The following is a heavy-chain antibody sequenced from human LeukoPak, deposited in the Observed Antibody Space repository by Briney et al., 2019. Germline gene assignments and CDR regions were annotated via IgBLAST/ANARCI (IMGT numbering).Heavy chain of an antibody. Sequence: SETLSLTCAVYGGSFNDYYWNWIRQPPGKGLEWIGEINLRGSTTYNPSLKSRVTISLGESKNQFSLKLSSVTAADTAVYYCASYCSSTSCYAGGGNYWGQGTLVTVSS. J-gene: IGHJ4*02. V-gene: IGHV4-34*01. CDR3: ASYCSSTSCYAGGGNY. D-gene: IGHD2-2*01. CDR1: GGSFNDYY. CDR2: INLRGST.